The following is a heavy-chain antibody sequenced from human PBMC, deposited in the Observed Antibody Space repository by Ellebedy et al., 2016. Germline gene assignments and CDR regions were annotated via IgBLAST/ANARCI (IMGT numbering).Heavy chain of an antibody. CDR3: ARDLGYGSGSYYIPDYYYYYMDV. V-gene: IGHV3-64*01. J-gene: IGHJ6*03. CDR2: ISSNGGST. CDR1: GFTFSSYA. D-gene: IGHD3-10*01. Sequence: GGSLRLSCAASGFTFSSYAMHWVRQAPGKGLEYVSAISSNGGSTYYANSVKGRFTISRDNSKNTLYLQMGSLRAEDMAVYYCARDLGYGSGSYYIPDYYYYYMDVWGKGTTVTVSS.